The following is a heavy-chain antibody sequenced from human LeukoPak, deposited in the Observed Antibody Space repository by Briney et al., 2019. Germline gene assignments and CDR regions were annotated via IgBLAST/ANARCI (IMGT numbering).Heavy chain of an antibody. Sequence: PSETLSLTCAVYGGSFSGYYWSWIRQPPGKGLEWIGEINHSGNTNYNPSLKSRVTISVDTPKDQFSLKVSSVTAADTAVYYCASAYCSGGSCYAPDAFDIWGQGTMVTVSS. D-gene: IGHD2-15*01. CDR3: ASAYCSGGSCYAPDAFDI. CDR2: INHSGNT. V-gene: IGHV4-34*01. CDR1: GGSFSGYY. J-gene: IGHJ3*02.